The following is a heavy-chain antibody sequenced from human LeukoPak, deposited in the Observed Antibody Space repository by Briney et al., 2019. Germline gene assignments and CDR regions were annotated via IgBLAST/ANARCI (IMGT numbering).Heavy chain of an antibody. CDR1: GASFSDYA. J-gene: IGHJ6*02. CDR3: AGACAYFYGMDV. CDR2: TIPILGLT. Sequence: SVKVSCKASGASFSDYAIAWVRQAPGQGLEWMGRTIPILGLTAYVQKFQGRVTITADKSMSTAYMELNSLRSDDTAVYYCAGACAYFYGMDVWGQGTPITVSS. V-gene: IGHV1-69*04.